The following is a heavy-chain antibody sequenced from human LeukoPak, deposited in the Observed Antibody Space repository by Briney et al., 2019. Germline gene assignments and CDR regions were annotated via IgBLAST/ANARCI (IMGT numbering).Heavy chain of an antibody. Sequence: PGGSLRLSCAASGFTFSDHYMDWVRQAPGKGLEWIGSIYYSGSTYYNPSLKSRVTISVDTSKNQFSLKLSSMTAADTAVYYCARLLYSVGWFDPWGQGTLVTVSS. V-gene: IGHV4-38-2*01. CDR3: ARLLYSVGWFDP. J-gene: IGHJ5*02. CDR2: IYYSGST. CDR1: GFTFSDHY. D-gene: IGHD2-15*01.